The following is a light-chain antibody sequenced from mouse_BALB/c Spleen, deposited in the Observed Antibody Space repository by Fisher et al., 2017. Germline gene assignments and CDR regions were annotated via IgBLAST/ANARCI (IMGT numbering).Light chain of an antibody. V-gene: IGKV4-59*01. Sequence: IVITQSTAIMSASPGEKVTMTCSASSSVSYMHWYQQKSGTSPKRWIYDTSKLASGVPARFSGSGSGTSYSLTISRMEAEDAATYYCQQWSSYPWTFGGGTKLEIK. CDR1: SSVSY. J-gene: IGKJ1*01. CDR3: QQWSSYPWT. CDR2: DTS.